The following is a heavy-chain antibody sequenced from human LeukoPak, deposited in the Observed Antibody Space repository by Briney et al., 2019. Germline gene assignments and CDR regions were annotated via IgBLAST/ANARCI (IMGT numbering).Heavy chain of an antibody. D-gene: IGHD1-26*01. CDR2: IYYSGST. CDR1: GGSISSHY. Sequence: SETLSLTCTVSGGSISSHYWSWIRQPPGKGLEWIGYIYYSGSTNYNPSLKSRVTISVDTSKNQFSLKLSSVTAADTAVYYCARWGELLDYFDYWGQGTPVTVSS. V-gene: IGHV4-59*11. CDR3: ARWGELLDYFDY. J-gene: IGHJ4*02.